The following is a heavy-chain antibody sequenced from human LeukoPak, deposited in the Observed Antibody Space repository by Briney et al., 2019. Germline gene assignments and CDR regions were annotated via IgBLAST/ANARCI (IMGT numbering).Heavy chain of an antibody. CDR3: ARDQGGGDGYSYFDY. Sequence: ASVKVSCKASGYTFTNYYMHGVRQAPGQGLEWVGIINPNGGSTSYAQKFQGRVTMTRDTSTSTVYMELSRLRSEDTAVYYCARDQGGGDGYSYFDYWGQGTLVTVSS. CDR1: GYTFTNYY. D-gene: IGHD3-16*01. V-gene: IGHV1-46*01. J-gene: IGHJ4*02. CDR2: INPNGGST.